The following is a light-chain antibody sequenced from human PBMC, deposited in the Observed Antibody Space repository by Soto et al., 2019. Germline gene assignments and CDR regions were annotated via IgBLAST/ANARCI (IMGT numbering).Light chain of an antibody. CDR2: AAS. CDR3: QQSYSTQGT. V-gene: IGKV1-39*01. CDR1: QSISSY. J-gene: IGKJ5*01. Sequence: DIQMTPSPSSLSASVGDRVTITCRASQSISSYLNWYQQKPGKAPKLLIYAASSLQSGVPSRFSGSGSGTDFTLTISSLQPEDFATYYCQQSYSTQGTFGQGTRLEIK.